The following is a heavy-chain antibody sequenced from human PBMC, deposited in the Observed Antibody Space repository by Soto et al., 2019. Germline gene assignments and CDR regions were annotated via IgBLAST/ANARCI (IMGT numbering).Heavy chain of an antibody. J-gene: IGHJ3*02. CDR2: ISSSSSYI. Sequence: GGSLRLSCAASGFTFSSYSMNWVRQAPGKGLEWVSSISSSSSYIYYADSVKGRFTISRDNAKNSLYLQMNSLRAEDTAVYYCARDFDNWNYVHAAFDIWGQGTMVTVSS. CDR3: ARDFDNWNYVHAAFDI. V-gene: IGHV3-21*01. D-gene: IGHD1-7*01. CDR1: GFTFSSYS.